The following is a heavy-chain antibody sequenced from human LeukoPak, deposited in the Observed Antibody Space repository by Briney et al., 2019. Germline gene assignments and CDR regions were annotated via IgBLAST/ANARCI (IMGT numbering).Heavy chain of an antibody. CDR3: AREGGGGSCYD. CDR1: GYSISSGYY. V-gene: IGHV4-38-2*02. J-gene: IGHJ4*02. Sequence: NASETLSLTCAVSGYSISSGYYWGWIRQPPGQGLEWIGTIYHSGSTYYNPSLKSRVTISVDTSKNQFSLKLSSVTAADTAVYYCAREGGGGSCYDWGQGTLVTVSS. D-gene: IGHD2-15*01. CDR2: IYHSGST.